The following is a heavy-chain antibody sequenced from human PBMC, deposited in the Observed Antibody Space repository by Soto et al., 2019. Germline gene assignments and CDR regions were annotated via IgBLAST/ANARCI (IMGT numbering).Heavy chain of an antibody. CDR2: ISYDGSNK. CDR3: AKRYYYGGSGPYGMDV. Sequence: QVQLVESGGGVVQPGRSLRLSCAASGFTFSSYAMHWVRQAPGKGLEWVAVISYDGSNKYYADSVKGRFTISRDNSKNTLYLQMNRLRGEDTAVYYCAKRYYYGGSGPYGMDVWGQGTTVTVSS. J-gene: IGHJ6*02. V-gene: IGHV3-30-3*02. CDR1: GFTFSSYA. D-gene: IGHD3-22*01.